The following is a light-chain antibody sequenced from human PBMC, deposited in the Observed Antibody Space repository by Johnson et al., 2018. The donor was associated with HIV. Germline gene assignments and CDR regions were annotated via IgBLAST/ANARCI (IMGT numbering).Light chain of an antibody. V-gene: IGLV1-51*01. CDR3: GTWDSSLNAYV. Sequence: QSVLTQPPSVSAAPGQKVTISCSGSSSNIGHNYVSWYQQLPGTAPKLLIYDNNKRPSGIPDRFSGSKSGTSATLGITGLQTGDEADYYCGTWDSSLNAYVLGAATKVAVL. CDR1: SSNIGHNY. CDR2: DNN. J-gene: IGLJ1*01.